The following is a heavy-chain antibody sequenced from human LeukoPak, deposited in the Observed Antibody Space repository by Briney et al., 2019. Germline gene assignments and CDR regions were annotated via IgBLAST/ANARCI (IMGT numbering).Heavy chain of an antibody. CDR2: IIPIFGTA. CDR1: GGTFSSYA. J-gene: IGHJ5*02. Sequence: SVKVSCKASGGTFSSYAISWARQAPGQGLEWMGGIIPIFGTANYAQKFQGRVTITADKSTSTAYMELSSLRSEDTAVYYCARVLGAGSYYWFDPWGQGTLVTVSS. V-gene: IGHV1-69*06. CDR3: ARVLGAGSYYWFDP. D-gene: IGHD3-10*01.